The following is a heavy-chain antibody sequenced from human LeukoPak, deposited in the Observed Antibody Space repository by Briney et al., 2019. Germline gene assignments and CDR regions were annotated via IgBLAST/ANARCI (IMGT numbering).Heavy chain of an antibody. D-gene: IGHD3-3*01. J-gene: IGHJ4*02. CDR2: IYYSGST. CDR1: GGSISSYY. Sequence: SETLSLTCTVSGGSISSYYWSWIRQHPGKGLEWIGYIYYSGSTYYNPSLKSRVTISVDTSKNQFSLKLSSVTAADTAVYYCARAGTYYDFWSGYPIFDYWGQGTLVTVSS. CDR3: ARAGTYYDFWSGYPIFDY. V-gene: IGHV4-59*06.